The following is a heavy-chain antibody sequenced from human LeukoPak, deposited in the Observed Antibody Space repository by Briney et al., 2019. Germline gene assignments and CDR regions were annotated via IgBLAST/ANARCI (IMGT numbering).Heavy chain of an antibody. Sequence: GVSLRLSCAASGFTFSSYSMNWVRQAPGKGLEWVSSISSSSSYIYYADSVKGRFTISRDNAKNSLYLQMNSLRAEDTAVYYCARNLPIQLWPDYWGQGTLVTVSS. CDR1: GFTFSSYS. CDR2: ISSSSSYI. CDR3: ARNLPIQLWPDY. V-gene: IGHV3-21*01. D-gene: IGHD5-18*01. J-gene: IGHJ4*02.